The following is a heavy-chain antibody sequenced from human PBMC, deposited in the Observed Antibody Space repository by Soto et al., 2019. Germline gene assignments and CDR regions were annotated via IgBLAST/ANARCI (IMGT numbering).Heavy chain of an antibody. Sequence: SETLSLTCAVYGGSFSGYYWSWIRQPPGKGLEWIGEINHSGSTNYNPSLKSRVTISVDTSKNQFSLKLSSVTAADTAVYYCARLRANCKSAFHYYAMEVWGQGTTVTVS. D-gene: IGHD1-1*01. J-gene: IGHJ6*02. V-gene: IGHV4-34*01. CDR2: INHSGST. CDR3: ARLRANCKSAFHYYAMEV. CDR1: GGSFSGYY.